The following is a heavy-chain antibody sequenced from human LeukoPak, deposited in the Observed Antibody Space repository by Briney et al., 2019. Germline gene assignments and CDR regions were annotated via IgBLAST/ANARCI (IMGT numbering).Heavy chain of an antibody. V-gene: IGHV3-11*01. CDR3: ARRYYGYFDY. Sequence: GGSLRLSCAASGFTFRDYYMTWIRQAPGKGLEWISYTSSSGNTIYYADSVKGRFTVSRDNVKNSLYLQMNTLRADDTAVYYCARRYYGYFDYWGQGTLVTVSS. J-gene: IGHJ4*02. D-gene: IGHD3-10*01. CDR1: GFTFRDYY. CDR2: TSSSGNTI.